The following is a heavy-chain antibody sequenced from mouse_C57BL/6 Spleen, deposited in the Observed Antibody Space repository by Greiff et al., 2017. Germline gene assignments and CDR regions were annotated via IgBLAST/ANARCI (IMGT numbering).Heavy chain of an antibody. CDR1: GYTFTSYW. V-gene: IGHV1-61*01. CDR2: IYPSDSET. Sequence: QVQLKQPGAELVRPGSSVKLSCKASGYTFTSYWMDWVKQRPGQGLEWIGNIYPSDSETHYNQKFKDKATLTVDKSSSTAYMQLSSLTSEDSAVYYCARHGYYGSSYYFDYWGQGTTLTVSS. CDR3: ARHGYYGSSYYFDY. D-gene: IGHD1-1*01. J-gene: IGHJ2*01.